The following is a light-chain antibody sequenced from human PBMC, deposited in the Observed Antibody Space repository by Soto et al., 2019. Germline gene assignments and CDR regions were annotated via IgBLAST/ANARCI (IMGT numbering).Light chain of an antibody. J-gene: IGLJ1*01. CDR2: EVS. CDR1: SSDVGGYNY. CDR3: SSYAGSNNLV. V-gene: IGLV2-8*01. Sequence: QSALTQPPSASGSPGQSVTISCTGTSSDVGGYNYVSWYQHHPGKAPKLKIYEVSKRPSGVPDRFSGSKSGNTASLTVSGLQAEDEADYYCSSYAGSNNLVFGTGTKLPVL.